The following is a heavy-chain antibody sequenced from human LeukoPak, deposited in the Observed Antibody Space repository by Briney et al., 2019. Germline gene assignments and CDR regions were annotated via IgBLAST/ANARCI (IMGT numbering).Heavy chain of an antibody. CDR1: GYTFTSYG. J-gene: IGHJ4*02. CDR2: INPNSGGT. D-gene: IGHD3-22*01. Sequence: GASVKVSCKASGYTFTSYGISWVRQAPGQGLEWMGWINPNSGGTNYAQKFQGRVTMTRDTSIRTAYMELSRLRSDDTAFYYCAKDYYNSSGYPPYFDYWGQGTLVTVSS. CDR3: AKDYYNSSGYPPYFDY. V-gene: IGHV1-2*02.